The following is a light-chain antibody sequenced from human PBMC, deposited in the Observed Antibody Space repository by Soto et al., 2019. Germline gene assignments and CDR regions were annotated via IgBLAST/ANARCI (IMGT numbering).Light chain of an antibody. CDR2: GAS. CDR1: QGISNH. V-gene: IGKV1-16*02. CDR3: QQYNSFPLT. Sequence: DIQMTQSPSSLSASIGDRVTLTCRASQGISNHLAWFQQKPGQAPKPLIYGASSLRSGVPSKFSGSGSGTDFTLTISGLHPEDCATYYCQQYNSFPLTFGGGTKVEIK. J-gene: IGKJ4*01.